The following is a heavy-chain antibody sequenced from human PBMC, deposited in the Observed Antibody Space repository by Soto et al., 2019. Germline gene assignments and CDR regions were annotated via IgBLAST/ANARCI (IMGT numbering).Heavy chain of an antibody. CDR3: ANYGVCLIAAVRIGGLDV. J-gene: IGHJ6*02. CDR2: IITVFRTT. Sequence: SVKVSCKSSGGKFSTDVFTWVRQAPGQGLEWMGGIITVFRTTMYAQNFQDRVTLSADESTSTAFMEVRGLRSEDTAVYYCANYGVCLIAAVRIGGLDVWGQGTTVTVSS. V-gene: IGHV1-69*13. D-gene: IGHD2-8*01. CDR1: GGKFSTDV.